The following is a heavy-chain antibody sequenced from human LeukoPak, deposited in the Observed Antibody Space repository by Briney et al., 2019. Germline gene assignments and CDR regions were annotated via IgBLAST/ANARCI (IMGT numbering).Heavy chain of an antibody. J-gene: IGHJ4*02. CDR2: ISSSGSTI. V-gene: IGHV3-48*03. Sequence: GGSLRLSCAASGFTFSSYEMNWVRQAPGKGLEWVSYISSSGSTIYYADSVKGRFTISRDNAKNSLYLQMNSLRAEDTAVYYCAITRRAWNYVQFDYWGQGTLVTVSS. CDR1: GFTFSSYE. D-gene: IGHD1-7*01. CDR3: AITRRAWNYVQFDY.